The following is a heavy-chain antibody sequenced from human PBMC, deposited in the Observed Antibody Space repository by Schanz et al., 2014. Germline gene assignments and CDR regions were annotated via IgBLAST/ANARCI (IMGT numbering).Heavy chain of an antibody. CDR2: IWYDGSNK. J-gene: IGHJ6*02. D-gene: IGHD1-7*01. CDR1: GFTFSNYW. V-gene: IGHV3-33*08. Sequence: VQLVESGGGLVQPGGSLRLSCAASGFTFSNYWMSWVRQAPGKGLEWVAVIWYDGSNKDYADSVKGRFTISRDNSKNTVYLQMNSLRAEDTAVYFCASLIGTTSAHFYGMDVWGQGTTVTVSS. CDR3: ASLIGTTSAHFYGMDV.